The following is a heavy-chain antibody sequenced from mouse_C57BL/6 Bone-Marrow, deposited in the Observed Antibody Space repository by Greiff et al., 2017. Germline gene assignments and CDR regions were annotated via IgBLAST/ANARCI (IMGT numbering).Heavy chain of an antibody. Sequence: QVQLKQSGAELVKPGASVKMSCKASGYTFTTYPIEWMKQNHGKSLEWIGNFHPYNDDTKYNEKFKGKATLTGEKSSSTVYLELSRLTSDDTAVYYCARGGNYGGYYFDYWGQGTTLTVSS. CDR2: FHPYNDDT. CDR3: ARGGNYGGYYFDY. V-gene: IGHV1-47*01. D-gene: IGHD2-1*01. CDR1: GYTFTTYP. J-gene: IGHJ2*01.